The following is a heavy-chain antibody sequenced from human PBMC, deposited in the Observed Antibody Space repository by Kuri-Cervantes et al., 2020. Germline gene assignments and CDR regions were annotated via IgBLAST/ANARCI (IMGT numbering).Heavy chain of an antibody. CDR3: ARGLRAVAGTLDY. Sequence: SVKVSCKASGDTFSSYAISWVRQAPGQGLEWMGGIIPIFGTANYAQKFQGRVTITTDESTSTAYMELSSLRSEDTAVYYCARGLRAVAGTLDYWGQGTLVTVSS. J-gene: IGHJ4*02. CDR1: GDTFSSYA. CDR2: IIPIFGTA. V-gene: IGHV1-69*05. D-gene: IGHD6-19*01.